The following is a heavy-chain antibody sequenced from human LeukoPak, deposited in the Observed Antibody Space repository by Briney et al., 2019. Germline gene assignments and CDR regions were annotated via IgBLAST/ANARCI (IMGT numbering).Heavy chain of an antibody. J-gene: IGHJ3*02. Sequence: GGSLRLSCAASGFTFSSYWMSWVRQAPGKGLEWVANIKQDGSEKYYVDSVKGRFTIFRDNAKNTLYLQMNSLRAEDTAVYYCARDLWWSRADAFDIWGQGTMVTVSS. V-gene: IGHV3-7*01. CDR3: ARDLWWSRADAFDI. CDR1: GFTFSSYW. CDR2: IKQDGSEK. D-gene: IGHD2-8*02.